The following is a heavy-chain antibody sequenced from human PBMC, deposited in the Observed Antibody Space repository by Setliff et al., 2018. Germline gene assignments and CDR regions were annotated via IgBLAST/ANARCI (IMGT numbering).Heavy chain of an antibody. J-gene: IGHJ2*01. D-gene: IGHD1-26*01. Sequence: SVKVSCKASGGTFAITWVRQAPGQGLEWVGGTIPLLPLPNYAVKFQGRVTITVDKSTNTAYMELRSLTSEDTAVYYCARESGSYYLLWGRGTLVTVSS. V-gene: IGHV1-69*10. CDR1: GGTFA. CDR2: TIPLLPLP. CDR3: ARESGSYYLL.